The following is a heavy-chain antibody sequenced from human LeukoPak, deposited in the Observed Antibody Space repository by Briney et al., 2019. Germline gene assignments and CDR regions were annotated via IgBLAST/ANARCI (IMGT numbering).Heavy chain of an antibody. CDR1: GYTFCTHW. J-gene: IGHJ5*02. V-gene: IGHV1-46*01. Sequence: ALVKASCKPSGYTFCTHWMNWVRKAPGQGLEWMALITPSGDFRSYAQKFQGRVTVTRDMSTRTVYMELSDLRPEDTALYYCARDYSGQWEQLTGWWIDPWGQGTLVIVSS. D-gene: IGHD1-26*01. CDR2: ITPSGDFR. CDR3: ARDYSGQWEQLTGWWIDP.